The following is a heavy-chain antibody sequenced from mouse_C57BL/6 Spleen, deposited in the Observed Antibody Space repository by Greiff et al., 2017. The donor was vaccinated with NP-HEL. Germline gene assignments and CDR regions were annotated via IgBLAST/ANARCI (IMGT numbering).Heavy chain of an antibody. J-gene: IGHJ3*01. CDR1: GYTFTSYW. V-gene: IGHV1-50*01. CDR3: ASLEEAQATAY. Sequence: QVQLQQSGAELVKPGASVKLSCKASGYTFTSYWMQWVKQRPGQGLEWIGEIDPSDSYTNYNQKFKGKATLTVDTSSSTAYMQLSSLTSEDSAVDYCASLEEAQATAYWGQGTLVTVSA. D-gene: IGHD3-2*02. CDR2: IDPSDSYT.